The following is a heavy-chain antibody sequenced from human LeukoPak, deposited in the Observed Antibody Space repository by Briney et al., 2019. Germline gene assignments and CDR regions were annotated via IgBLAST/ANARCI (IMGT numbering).Heavy chain of an antibody. V-gene: IGHV3-66*01. Sequence: GGSLRLSCAASGFTVSSNYMSWVRQAPGKGLEWVSVIYSGGNTYYADSVTGRFTISRDNSKNTLYLQMNSLRAEDTAVYYCANSRGYSSSSSTDYWGQGTLVTVSS. J-gene: IGHJ4*02. D-gene: IGHD6-6*01. CDR2: IYSGGNT. CDR3: ANSRGYSSSSSTDY. CDR1: GFTVSSNY.